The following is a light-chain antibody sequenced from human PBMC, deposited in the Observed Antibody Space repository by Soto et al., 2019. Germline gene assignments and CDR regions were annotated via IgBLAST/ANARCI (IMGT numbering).Light chain of an antibody. Sequence: IQLTQSPSTLSASVGDRVTITCRASQDIAIYLAWYQQKPGEAPKLLIYAASTLYGGVPSRFSGSSCGTDVAIIITSMQHEDVVTYYCQQLRMYYSTFGGGTKVDIK. CDR3: QQLRMYYST. J-gene: IGKJ4*01. V-gene: IGKV1-9*01. CDR1: QDIAIY. CDR2: AAS.